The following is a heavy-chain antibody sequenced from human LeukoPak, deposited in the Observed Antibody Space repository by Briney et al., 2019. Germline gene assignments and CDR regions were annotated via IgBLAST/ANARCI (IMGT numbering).Heavy chain of an antibody. J-gene: IGHJ4*02. CDR3: RYDPVGVEDY. CDR1: GGSISSGDYY. Sequence: SETLSLTCTVSGGSISSGDYYWGWIRQPPEKGLEWIGEINHSGSTNYNPSLKSRVTISVDTSKNQFSLKLSSVTAADTAVYYCRYDPVGVEDYWGQGTLVTVSS. D-gene: IGHD3-22*01. CDR2: INHSGST. V-gene: IGHV4-39*07.